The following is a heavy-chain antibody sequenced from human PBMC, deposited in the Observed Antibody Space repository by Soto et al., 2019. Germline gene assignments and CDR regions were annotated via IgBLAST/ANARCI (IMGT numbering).Heavy chain of an antibody. CDR1: GGSISIGGYF. CDR3: AREGAAPYYDYGMDV. Sequence: QVQLQESGPGLVKPSQTLSLTCTVSGGSISIGGYFWSWIRQHPGKGLEWIGFIYYSGSTYYNPSLKSRVTISVDTSKNQFSLKLSSVTAADTAVYYCAREGAAPYYDYGMDVWGQGTTVTVSS. D-gene: IGHD6-6*01. CDR2: IYYSGST. V-gene: IGHV4-31*03. J-gene: IGHJ6*02.